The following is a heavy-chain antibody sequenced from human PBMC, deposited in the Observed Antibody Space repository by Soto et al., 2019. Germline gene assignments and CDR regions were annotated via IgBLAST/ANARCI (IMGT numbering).Heavy chain of an antibody. D-gene: IGHD6-13*01. Sequence: EARLVESGGGLVQPGGSLRLSCATSGFTFSSRWMQWVRQAPGKGLVWVSFINSDGSTTTYADSVKGRFTISRDNAKDTVYLQMSSLRVDDTAVYYCARHSTYTADYWGQGTLVTVSS. J-gene: IGHJ4*02. CDR3: ARHSTYTADY. CDR1: GFTFSSRW. V-gene: IGHV3-74*01. CDR2: INSDGSTT.